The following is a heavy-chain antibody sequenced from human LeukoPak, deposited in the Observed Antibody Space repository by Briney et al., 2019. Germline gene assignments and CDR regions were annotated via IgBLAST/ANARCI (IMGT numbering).Heavy chain of an antibody. Sequence: GGSLRLSCAASGFTFSDYYMSWMRQAPGKGLEWVSTIYSGDIKYADSVKGRFTISRDNAKNSLYLQMDSLRAEDTAVYYCARGGSKTFDFWGQGTLVTVSS. J-gene: IGHJ4*02. CDR1: GFTFSDYY. V-gene: IGHV3-11*01. CDR3: ARGGSKTFDF. CDR2: IYSGDI.